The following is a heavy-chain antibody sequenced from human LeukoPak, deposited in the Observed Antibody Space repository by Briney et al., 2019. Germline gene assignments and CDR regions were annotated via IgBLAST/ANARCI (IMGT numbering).Heavy chain of an antibody. CDR3: ARDQRRPEYCSGGSCYVDY. J-gene: IGHJ4*02. V-gene: IGHV3-11*01. CDR1: GFTFSDYY. D-gene: IGHD2-15*01. Sequence: PGGSLRLSCAASGFTFSDYYMSWIRQAPGKGLEWVSYISSSGSTMYYADSVKGRFTISRDNAKNSLYLQMNSLRAEDTAVYYCARDQRRPEYCSGGSCYVDYWGQGTLVTVSS. CDR2: ISSSGSTM.